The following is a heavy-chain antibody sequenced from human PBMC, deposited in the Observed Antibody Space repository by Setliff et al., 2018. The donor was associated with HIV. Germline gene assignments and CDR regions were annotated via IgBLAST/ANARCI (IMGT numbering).Heavy chain of an antibody. CDR3: ARLRPSVADRSYFDH. CDR2: IYDSGST. D-gene: IGHD6-19*01. Sequence: SETLSLTCTVSGGSISGFYWNWIRQSAGKGLQWIGRIYDSGSTKYNPSLKSRVTMSLDTSKNQFSLKVNSVTAADTAVYYCARLRPSVADRSYFDHWGQGTLVTVSS. CDR1: GGSISGFY. J-gene: IGHJ4*02. V-gene: IGHV4-4*07.